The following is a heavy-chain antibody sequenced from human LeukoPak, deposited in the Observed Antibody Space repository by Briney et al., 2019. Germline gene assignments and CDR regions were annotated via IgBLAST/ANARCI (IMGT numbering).Heavy chain of an antibody. Sequence: PSETLSLTCAVYGGSFSGYCWSWIRQPPGKGLEWIGEINHSGSTNYNPSLKSRVTISVDTSKNQFSLKLSSVTAADTAVYYCARLLIRPAWFDPWGQGTLVTVSS. D-gene: IGHD3-10*01. J-gene: IGHJ5*02. CDR3: ARLLIRPAWFDP. CDR1: GGSFSGYC. CDR2: INHSGST. V-gene: IGHV4-34*01.